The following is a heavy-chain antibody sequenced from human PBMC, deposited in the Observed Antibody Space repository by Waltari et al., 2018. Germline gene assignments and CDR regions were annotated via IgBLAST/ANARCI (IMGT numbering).Heavy chain of an antibody. Sequence: EVQLVESGGDLVQPGGSLSLSCAASGFTFSTYAMSWVRQSPGKGLEWVSSIYNGGSGTYYADSVKGRFTISRDNSRNTLYLQMNSLSVEDTAVYYCTNGGYWGQGTLVTVSS. CDR3: TNGGY. J-gene: IGHJ4*02. CDR2: IYNGGSGT. CDR1: GFTFSTYA. D-gene: IGHD3-16*01. V-gene: IGHV3-23*03.